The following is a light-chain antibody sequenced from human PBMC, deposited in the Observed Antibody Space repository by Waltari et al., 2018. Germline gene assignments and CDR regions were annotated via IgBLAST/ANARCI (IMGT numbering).Light chain of an antibody. CDR1: QGVSRF. Sequence: DIVLTQSPGTLSLSPGERGTLSCRASQGVSRFLAWYQQKPGQASRLLIYGASTRATGIPDRFSGSGSGTDFSLTISRLEPEDFAVYYCQKYDRLPATFGQGTKVEIK. CDR2: GAS. V-gene: IGKV3-20*01. J-gene: IGKJ1*01. CDR3: QKYDRLPAT.